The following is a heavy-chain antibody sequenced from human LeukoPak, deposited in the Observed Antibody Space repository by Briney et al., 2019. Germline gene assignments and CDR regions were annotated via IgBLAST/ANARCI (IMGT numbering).Heavy chain of an antibody. Sequence: GGSLRLSCAASGFTFSSYAMSWVRQAPGKGLEWVSAISGSGSSTYYADSVKGRFTISRDNSKNTLYLQMNSLRAEDTAVYYCAKDPAIFGVVRYFDYWGQGTLVTVSS. CDR1: GFTFSSYA. CDR2: ISGSGSST. J-gene: IGHJ4*02. D-gene: IGHD3-3*01. V-gene: IGHV3-23*01. CDR3: AKDPAIFGVVRYFDY.